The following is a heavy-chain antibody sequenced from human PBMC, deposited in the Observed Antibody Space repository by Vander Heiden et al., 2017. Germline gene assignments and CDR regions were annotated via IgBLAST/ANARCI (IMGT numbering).Heavy chain of an antibody. D-gene: IGHD3-10*01. J-gene: IGHJ4*02. V-gene: IGHV3-72*01. CDR1: GFTLRDNF. CDR3: AKSYRLKKGDVIDFDY. Sequence: VQLVASAGGSVQLGGSLILSCPPCGFTLRDNFIAWVPQAPGKGLEWIGRTRNKARRNTPEYAASVKGRFTIPTDESKNSVYLQMNSLKVEDTAVYYCAKSYRLKKGDVIDFDYWGQGTLVTVSS. CDR2: TRNKARRNTP.